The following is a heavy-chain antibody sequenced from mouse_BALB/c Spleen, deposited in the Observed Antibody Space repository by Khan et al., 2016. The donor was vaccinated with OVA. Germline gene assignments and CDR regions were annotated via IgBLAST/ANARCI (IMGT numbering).Heavy chain of an antibody. J-gene: IGHJ4*01. CDR1: GFSLTGYG. D-gene: IGHD2-10*01. V-gene: IGHV2-6-7*01. Sequence: QMQLEESGPGLVAPSQSLSITCTVSGFSLTGYGVNWVRQPPGKGLEWLGMIWGDGSTDYNSALKSRLSISKDNSKSQVFLKMNSLQNDATARYYCARAYYGNYREAMDYWGQGTSVTVSS. CDR2: IWGDGST. CDR3: ARAYYGNYREAMDY.